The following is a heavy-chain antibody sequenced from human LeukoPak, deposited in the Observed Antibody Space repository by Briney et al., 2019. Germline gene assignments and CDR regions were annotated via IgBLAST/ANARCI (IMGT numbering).Heavy chain of an antibody. D-gene: IGHD1-7*01. V-gene: IGHV4-59*01. Sequence: SETLSLICTVSGASMSGYYWSWIRQPPGKGLEWIGYSSYSGTRNYDPSLKSRVTMSVDTSKNQFSLKLSSVTAADTAVYYCVTWNYAVFAYWGQGILVTVSS. CDR1: GASMSGYY. CDR3: VTWNYAVFAY. J-gene: IGHJ4*02. CDR2: SSYSGTR.